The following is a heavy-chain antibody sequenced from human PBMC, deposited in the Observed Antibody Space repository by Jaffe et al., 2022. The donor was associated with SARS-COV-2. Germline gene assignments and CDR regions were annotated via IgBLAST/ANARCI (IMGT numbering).Heavy chain of an antibody. D-gene: IGHD6-13*01. CDR1: GGSISSGSYY. CDR2: IYTSGST. Sequence: QVQLQESGPGLVKPSQTLSLTCTVSGGSISSGSYYWSWIRQPAGKGLEWIGRIYTSGSTNYNPSLKSRVTISVDTSKNQFSLKLSSVTAADTAVYYCARDGVSSSWYGAFDIWGQGTMVTVSS. CDR3: ARDGVSSSWYGAFDI. V-gene: IGHV4-61*02. J-gene: IGHJ3*02.